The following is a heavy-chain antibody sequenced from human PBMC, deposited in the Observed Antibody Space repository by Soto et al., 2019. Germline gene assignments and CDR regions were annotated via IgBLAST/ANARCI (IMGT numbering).Heavy chain of an antibody. CDR1: GGSFSGYY. CDR3: ARFPFSTSSWSNPRYFDS. V-gene: IGHV4-34*01. CDR2: INHSGFT. J-gene: IGHJ4*02. Sequence: QVQLQQWGAGLLKPSETLSLTCAVSGGSFSGYYWSWIRQTPGKGLEWIGEINHSGFTDYNPSLTSRVTISVDTSKIHFSLTLSSVSAADTAVYYCARFPFSTSSWSNPRYFDSWGQGTLVTVSS. D-gene: IGHD6-13*01.